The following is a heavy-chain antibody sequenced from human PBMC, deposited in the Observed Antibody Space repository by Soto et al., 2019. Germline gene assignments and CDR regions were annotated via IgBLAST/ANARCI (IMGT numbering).Heavy chain of an antibody. D-gene: IGHD1-1*01. CDR3: ATDMGTR. Sequence: SETLSLTCAVYGGSFSGYYWSWIRQPPGKGLEWIGEINHSGSTNYNPSLKSRVTISVDTSKNQFSLKLSSVTAADTAVYYCATDMGTRWGQGSLVTVSS. V-gene: IGHV4-34*01. CDR1: GGSFSGYY. CDR2: INHSGST. J-gene: IGHJ4*02.